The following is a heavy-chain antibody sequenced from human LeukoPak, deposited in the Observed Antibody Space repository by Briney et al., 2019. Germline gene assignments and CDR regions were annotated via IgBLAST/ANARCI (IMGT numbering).Heavy chain of an antibody. Sequence: PSETLSLTCTVSGGSISSYYWSWIRQPPGQGLEWIAYIHSNGYTNYNPFLKSRVTISVDTSKNQFSLKVTSVTAADSAVYYCAKRQGPDSGSYDYFDPWGQGTLVIVSS. V-gene: IGHV4-4*09. D-gene: IGHD1-26*01. CDR2: IHSNGYT. J-gene: IGHJ5*02. CDR3: AKRQGPDSGSYDYFDP. CDR1: GGSISSYY.